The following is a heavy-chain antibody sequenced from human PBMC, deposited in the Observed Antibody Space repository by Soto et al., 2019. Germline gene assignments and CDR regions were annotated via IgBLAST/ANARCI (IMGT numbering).Heavy chain of an antibody. J-gene: IGHJ4*02. CDR1: GYSISSGDYY. CDR3: ARITVTECFDY. D-gene: IGHD4-17*01. Sequence: SETLSLTCTFSGYSISSGDYYLSWIRQPPGKGLEWIGYIYYSGSTYYNPSLKSRVTISVDTSKNQFSLELTSVTAADTAVYYCARITVTECFDYWGQGTLVTVSS. V-gene: IGHV4-30-4*01. CDR2: IYYSGST.